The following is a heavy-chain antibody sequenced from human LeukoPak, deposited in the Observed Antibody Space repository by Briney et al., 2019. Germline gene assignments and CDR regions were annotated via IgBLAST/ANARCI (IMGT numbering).Heavy chain of an antibody. V-gene: IGHV4-59*02. Sequence: SETLSLTCTVSGGSVSSYFWSWIRQPPGKGLEWIGYNYYSGSASYNPSLKSRVTISLDTSKNQFSLKLNSVTAADTAVCYCAREMGYSTSSLRMDVWGQGTTVTVSS. CDR3: AREMGYSTSSLRMDV. CDR1: GGSVSSYF. D-gene: IGHD6-13*01. J-gene: IGHJ6*02. CDR2: NYYSGSA.